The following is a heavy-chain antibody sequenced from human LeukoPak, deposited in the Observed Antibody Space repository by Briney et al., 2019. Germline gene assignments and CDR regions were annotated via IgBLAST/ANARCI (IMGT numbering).Heavy chain of an antibody. CDR2: ILYDGSNK. Sequence: WGSLILSCAASGFTFSSYAMHRVRQAPGKGLEWGADILYDGSNKYYADSVKGRFTISRDNSKNMLYLQMNSLRAEDTAVYYCARDWTQYYDFWSAPEPYFDYWGQGPLVTVSS. V-gene: IGHV3-30*04. D-gene: IGHD3-3*01. CDR1: GFTFSSYA. J-gene: IGHJ4*02. CDR3: ARDWTQYYDFWSAPEPYFDY.